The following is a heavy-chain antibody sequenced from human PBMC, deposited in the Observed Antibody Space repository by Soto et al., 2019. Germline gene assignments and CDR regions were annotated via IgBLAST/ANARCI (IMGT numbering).Heavy chain of an antibody. CDR3: ARSGYGDYDPGTNWFDP. CDR2: INHSGST. Sequence: SETLSLTCAVYGGSFSGYYWSWIRQPPGKGLEWIGEINHSGSTNYNPSLKSRVTISVDTSKNQFSLKLSSVTAADTALYYCARSGYGDYDPGTNWFDPWGQGTLVTVSS. V-gene: IGHV4-34*01. J-gene: IGHJ5*02. D-gene: IGHD4-17*01. CDR1: GGSFSGYY.